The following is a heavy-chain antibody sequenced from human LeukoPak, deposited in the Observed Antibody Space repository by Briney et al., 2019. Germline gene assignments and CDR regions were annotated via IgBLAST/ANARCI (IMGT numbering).Heavy chain of an antibody. J-gene: IGHJ6*03. CDR3: ARGIVVVAQLGYYYYYMDV. CDR2: IYYSGST. CDR1: GGSISSSSYY. D-gene: IGHD2-15*01. Sequence: PSETLSLTCTVSGGSISSSSYYWGWIRQPPGKGLEWIGSIYYSGSTYYNPSLKSRVTISVDTSKNQFSLKLSPVTAADTAVYYCARGIVVVAQLGYYYYYMDVWGKGTTVTISS. V-gene: IGHV4-39*01.